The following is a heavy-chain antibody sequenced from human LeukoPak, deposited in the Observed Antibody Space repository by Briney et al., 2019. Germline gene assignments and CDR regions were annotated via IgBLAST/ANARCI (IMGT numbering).Heavy chain of an antibody. CDR1: GGSISSHY. CDR3: ARAQTRRGVTDY. CDR2: IYYSGRT. V-gene: IGHV4-59*11. Sequence: SETLSLTCTVSGGSISSHYWSWIRQPPGKGLEWIGYIYYSGRTNYNPSLKSRVTISVGTSKNQFSLMLRSVTAADTAVYYCARAQTRRGVTDYWGQGTLATVSS. J-gene: IGHJ4*02. D-gene: IGHD3-10*01.